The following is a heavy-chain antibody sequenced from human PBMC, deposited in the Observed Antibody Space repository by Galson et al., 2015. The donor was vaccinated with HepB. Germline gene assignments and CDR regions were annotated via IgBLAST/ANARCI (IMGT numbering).Heavy chain of an antibody. D-gene: IGHD6-19*01. CDR2: ISSSGSTI. V-gene: IGHV3-48*04. J-gene: IGHJ4*02. Sequence: SLRLSCAASGFTFSSYSMNWVRQAPGKGLEWVSYISSSGSTIYYADSVKGRFTISRDNAKNSLYLQMNSLRAEDTAVYYCAKEEEWLVIPALFDYWGQGTLVTVSS. CDR1: GFTFSSYS. CDR3: AKEEEWLVIPALFDY.